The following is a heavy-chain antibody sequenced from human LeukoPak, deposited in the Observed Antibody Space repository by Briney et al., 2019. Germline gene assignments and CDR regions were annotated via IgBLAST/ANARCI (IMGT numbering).Heavy chain of an antibody. CDR2: VYTSGST. J-gene: IGHJ4*02. D-gene: IGHD3-10*01. CDR3: ARDPWYYYGSGSYYTLDY. Sequence: SETLSLTCTLSGGSISSYYWSWIRQPAGKGLEWTGRVYTSGSTNYNPSLKSRVTMSVDTSKNQFSLKLSSVTAADTAVYYCARDPWYYYGSGSYYTLDYWGQGTLVTVSS. CDR1: GGSISSYY. V-gene: IGHV4-4*07.